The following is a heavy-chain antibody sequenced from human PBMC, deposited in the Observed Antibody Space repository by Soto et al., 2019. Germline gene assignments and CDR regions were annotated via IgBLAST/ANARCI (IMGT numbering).Heavy chain of an antibody. CDR1: GCSISSGGYY. CDR2: IYYSGST. Sequence: SETLSLTCTVSGCSISSGGYYWSWIRQHPGKGLEWIGYIYYSGSTYYNPSLKSRVTISVDTSKNQFSLKLSSVTAADTAVYYCARAPGSGYPIFDYWGQGTLVTVSS. CDR3: ARAPGSGYPIFDY. V-gene: IGHV4-31*03. D-gene: IGHD5-18*01. J-gene: IGHJ4*02.